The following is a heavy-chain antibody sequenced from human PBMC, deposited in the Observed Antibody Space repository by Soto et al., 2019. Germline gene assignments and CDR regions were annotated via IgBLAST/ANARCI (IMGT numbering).Heavy chain of an antibody. CDR1: DYSFTSYW. Sequence: KVSCKASDYSFTSYWIAWVRQMPGQGLELMGIIYPSDSDTRYSPSFQGQVSISADKSITTAYLQWTSLRSSDTAIYCCARGRVASRTFDYWGQGTLVTVSS. J-gene: IGHJ4*02. V-gene: IGHV5-51*01. D-gene: IGHD3-3*01. CDR2: IYPSDSDT. CDR3: ARGRVASRTFDY.